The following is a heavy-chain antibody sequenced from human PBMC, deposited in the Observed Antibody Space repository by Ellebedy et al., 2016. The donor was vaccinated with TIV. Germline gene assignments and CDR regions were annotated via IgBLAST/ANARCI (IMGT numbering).Heavy chain of an antibody. Sequence: MPSETLSLTCTVSGGSISIYYWSWIRQPPGKGLEWIGYIYYSGSTNYNPSLKSRVTILVDTSKNQFSLKLSSVTAADTAVYYCARRSYGDYEYWFDPWGQGTLVTVSS. V-gene: IGHV4-59*08. CDR3: ARRSYGDYEYWFDP. D-gene: IGHD4-17*01. CDR2: IYYSGST. CDR1: GGSISIYY. J-gene: IGHJ5*02.